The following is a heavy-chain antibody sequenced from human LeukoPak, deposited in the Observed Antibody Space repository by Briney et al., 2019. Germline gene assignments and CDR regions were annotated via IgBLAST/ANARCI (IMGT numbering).Heavy chain of an antibody. V-gene: IGHV4-59*01. CDR1: GGSISSYY. CDR3: ARYAETAMVPEIFDY. D-gene: IGHD5-18*01. J-gene: IGHJ4*02. CDR2: IYYSGST. Sequence: PSETLSLTCTVSGGSISSYYWSWIRQPPGKGLEWIGYIYYSGSTNYNPSLKSRVTISVDTSKNQFSLKLSSVTAADTAVYYCARYAETAMVPEIFDYWGQGTLVTVSS.